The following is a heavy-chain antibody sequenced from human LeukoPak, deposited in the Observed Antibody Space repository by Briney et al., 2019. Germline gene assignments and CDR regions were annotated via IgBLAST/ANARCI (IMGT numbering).Heavy chain of an antibody. CDR2: IYHSGST. V-gene: IGHV4-38-2*02. CDR1: GYSISSGYY. J-gene: IGHJ4*02. Sequence: SETLSLTCTVSGYSISSGYYWGWIRQPPGKGLEWIGSIYHSGSTSCNPSLKSRVTMSVDTSKNQFSLKLSSVTAADTAVYYCARVGDSSGYRIFDYWGQGTLVTVSS. D-gene: IGHD3-22*01. CDR3: ARVGDSSGYRIFDY.